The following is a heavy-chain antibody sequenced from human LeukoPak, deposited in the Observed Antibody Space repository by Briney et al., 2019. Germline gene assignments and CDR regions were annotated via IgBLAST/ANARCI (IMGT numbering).Heavy chain of an antibody. J-gene: IGHJ4*02. D-gene: IGHD4-23*01. Sequence: GGSLRLSCAASGFSVSSNYMSWVRQAPGKGLEWLSVIYSGGFTHYADSVKGRFTISRDNSKNTLYLKMNSLKAEDTAVYYCARDSGYSSESAYWGQGTQVAVSS. CDR2: IYSGGFT. CDR3: ARDSGYSSESAY. CDR1: GFSVSSNY. V-gene: IGHV3-53*01.